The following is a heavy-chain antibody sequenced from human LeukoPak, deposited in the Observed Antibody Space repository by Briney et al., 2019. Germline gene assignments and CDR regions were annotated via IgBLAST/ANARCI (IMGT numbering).Heavy chain of an antibody. D-gene: IGHD6-13*01. V-gene: IGHV4-4*07. CDR3: AGTAAAVLGTDY. CDR2: IYTSGST. J-gene: IGHJ4*02. Sequence: SETLSLTCTVSGGSISSYYWSWIRQPAGKGLEWIGRIYTSGSTNYNPSLKSRVTMSVDTSKNQFSLKPSPVTAADTAVYYCAGTAAAVLGTDYWGQGTLVTVSS. CDR1: GGSISSYY.